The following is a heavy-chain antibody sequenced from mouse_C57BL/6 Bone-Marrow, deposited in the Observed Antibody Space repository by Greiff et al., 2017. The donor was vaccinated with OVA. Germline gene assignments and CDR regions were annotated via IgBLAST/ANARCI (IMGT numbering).Heavy chain of an antibody. Sequence: EVQGVESGGGLVQPKGSLKLSCAASGFSFNNYGMNWVRQAPGKGLEWVACIRSKSNNYATYYANSMKDRLTISKDDSEIMLYLQMNNLKTEITAMYYCVVPGAYCGQGTLVTVSA. CDR1: GFSFNNYG. CDR2: IRSKSNNYAT. D-gene: IGHD5-1*01. J-gene: IGHJ3*01. V-gene: IGHV10-1*01. CDR3: VVPGAY.